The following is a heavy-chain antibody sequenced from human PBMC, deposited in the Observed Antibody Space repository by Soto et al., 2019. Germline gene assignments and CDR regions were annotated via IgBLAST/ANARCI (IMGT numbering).Heavy chain of an antibody. CDR1: GGSINNYY. J-gene: IGHJ4*02. CDR2: IHSSGST. V-gene: IGHV4-59*01. CDR3: ARSGYSYGPNPLLY. Sequence: PSETLSLTCTVSGGSINNYYWSWIRQPPGKGLEWVGYIHSSGSTNYNPSLKSRLTISVDTSKNQFSLNLGSVTAADTAMYFCARSGYSYGPNPLLYWGQGTLVTVSS. D-gene: IGHD5-18*01.